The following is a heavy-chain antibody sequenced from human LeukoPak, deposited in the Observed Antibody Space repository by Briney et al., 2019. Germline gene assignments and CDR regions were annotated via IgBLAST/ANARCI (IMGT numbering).Heavy chain of an antibody. CDR2: ISNNGGST. J-gene: IGHJ5*02. V-gene: IGHV3-64*04. CDR1: GFTFSSYA. D-gene: IGHD4-17*01. Sequence: GGSLRLSCSASGFTFSSYAMHWVRQAPGKGLECVSGISNNGGSTDYADSVKGRFTVSRDNSRNTLYLQMSSLRSEDTAVYYCASSGDYVTPNFDPWGQGTLVTVSS. CDR3: ASSGDYVTPNFDP.